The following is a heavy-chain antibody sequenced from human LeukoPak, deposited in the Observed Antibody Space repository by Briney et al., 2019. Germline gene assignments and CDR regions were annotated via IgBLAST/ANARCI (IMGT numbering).Heavy chain of an antibody. CDR3: VREARGYHYTYFDY. CDR1: GFTLGSHD. D-gene: IGHD5-18*01. Sequence: GGSLRLSCTASGFTLGSHDMHWVRQIPGQGLEWVAAVSSGFHAFFADSVQGRFTVSREDARNSLYLQMNSLRAGDTAVYYCVREARGYHYTYFDYWGQGTLITVSS. CDR2: VSSGFHA. V-gene: IGHV3-13*01. J-gene: IGHJ4*02.